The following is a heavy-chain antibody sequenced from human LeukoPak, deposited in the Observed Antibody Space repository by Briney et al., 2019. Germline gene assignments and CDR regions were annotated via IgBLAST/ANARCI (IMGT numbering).Heavy chain of an antibody. D-gene: IGHD5-18*01. Sequence: GGSLRLSCAASGLTVSSNYMSWVRQAPGKGLEWVGRIKSKTDGGTTDYAAPVKGRFTISRDDSKNTLYLQMNSLKTEDTAVYYCTTDHGYSYGPDAFDIWGQGTMVTVSS. CDR1: GLTVSSNY. CDR3: TTDHGYSYGPDAFDI. CDR2: IKSKTDGGTT. V-gene: IGHV3-15*01. J-gene: IGHJ3*02.